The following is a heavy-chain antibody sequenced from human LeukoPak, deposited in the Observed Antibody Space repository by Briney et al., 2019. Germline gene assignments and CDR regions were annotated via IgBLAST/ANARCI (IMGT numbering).Heavy chain of an antibody. Sequence: GGSLRVSCAASGFTFSDHWMHWVRQAPGKGLVWVSCINNAGTTTRYADSVKGRFTISRDDAENRLYLQMNSLGVEDTAVYYCVRGDWGSGYWGQGTLVTVSS. CDR1: GFTFSDHW. CDR3: VRGDWGSGY. D-gene: IGHD7-27*01. V-gene: IGHV3-74*01. CDR2: INNAGTTT. J-gene: IGHJ4*02.